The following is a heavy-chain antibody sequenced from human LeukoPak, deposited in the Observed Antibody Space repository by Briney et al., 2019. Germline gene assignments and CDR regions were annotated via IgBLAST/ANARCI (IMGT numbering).Heavy chain of an antibody. Sequence: GGSLRLSCAASGLSYSDSYMTWIRQAPGKGLEWVSYISSSGSYTNYADSVQGRFTVSRDSAKNSLFLHMTSLRAEDTAVYYWARTVGRGPGGHFDYWGQGTLVIGSS. CDR1: GLSYSDSY. CDR3: ARTVGRGPGGHFDY. CDR2: ISSSGSYT. J-gene: IGHJ4*02. D-gene: IGHD3-10*01. V-gene: IGHV3-11*03.